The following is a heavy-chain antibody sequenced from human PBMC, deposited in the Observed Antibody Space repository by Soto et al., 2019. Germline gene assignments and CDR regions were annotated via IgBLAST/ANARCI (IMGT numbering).Heavy chain of an antibody. V-gene: IGHV4-30-4*01. CDR1: GASVSSGDYY. D-gene: IGHD4-17*01. CDR3: VGTETTDDY. CDR2: IYYSGDS. Sequence: QVQLQESGPGLVKPSQTLSLTCTVSGASVSSGDYYWSSIRQSPGKGLEWIGYIYYSGDSYYNPSLKGRLTISIDTSKNQFSLILNSVTVADTAIYYCVGTETTDDYWGRGTLVTVSS. J-gene: IGHJ4*02.